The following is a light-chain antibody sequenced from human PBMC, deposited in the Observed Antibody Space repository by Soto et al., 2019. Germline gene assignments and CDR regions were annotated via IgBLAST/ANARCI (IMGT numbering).Light chain of an antibody. Sequence: EIEMTQSPVTLSVSPGERATLSCRASQSVSSNLAWYQQKPGQAPRLLIYGASTRATGLPARFSGSGSETDFTLTITSLHSEDFAVYYCHQYDNWPGTFGPGTKVDVK. CDR3: HQYDNWPGT. J-gene: IGKJ3*01. CDR2: GAS. CDR1: QSVSSN. V-gene: IGKV3-15*01.